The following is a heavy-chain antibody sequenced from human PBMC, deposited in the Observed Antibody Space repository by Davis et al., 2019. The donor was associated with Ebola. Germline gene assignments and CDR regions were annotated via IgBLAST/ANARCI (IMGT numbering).Heavy chain of an antibody. J-gene: IGHJ5*02. D-gene: IGHD4-17*01. CDR3: ARAPVTTVRWFDP. CDR2: INHSGST. Sequence: MPGGSLRLSCAVYGGSFSGYYWSWIRQPPGKGLEWIGEINHSGSTNYNPSLKSRVTISVDTSKNQFSLKLSSVTAADTAVYYCARAPVTTVRWFDPWGQGTLVTVSS. CDR1: GGSFSGYY. V-gene: IGHV4-34*01.